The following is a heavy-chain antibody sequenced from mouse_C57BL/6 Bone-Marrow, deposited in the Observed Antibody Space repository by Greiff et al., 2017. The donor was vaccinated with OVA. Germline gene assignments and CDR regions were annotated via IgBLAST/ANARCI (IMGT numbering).Heavy chain of an antibody. CDR2: IRNKANNHAT. CDR1: GFTFSDAW. J-gene: IGHJ2*01. V-gene: IGHV6-6*01. CDR3: IRQDGSHYFDY. D-gene: IGHD1-1*01. Sequence: EVKLMESGGGLVQPGGSMKLSCAASGFTFSDAWMDWVRQSPEKGLEWVAEIRNKANNHATYYAESVKGRFTNSRDDSKSSVYLKMNNLRAKDTGIDYCIRQDGSHYFDYWGQGTTLTVSS.